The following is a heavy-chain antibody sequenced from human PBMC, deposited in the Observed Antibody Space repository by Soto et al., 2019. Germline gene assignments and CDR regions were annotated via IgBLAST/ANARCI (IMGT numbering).Heavy chain of an antibody. V-gene: IGHV1-69*06. CDR3: ARDDMGGYKYSWFDP. CDR2: IIPIFGTA. D-gene: IGHD3-22*01. CDR1: GGTFSSYA. J-gene: IGHJ5*02. Sequence: SVKVSCKASGGTFSSYAISWVRQAPGQGLEWMGGIIPIFGTANYAQKFQGRVTITADKSTSTAYMELSSLRSEDTAVYYCARDDMGGYKYSWFDPWGQGTLVTVSS.